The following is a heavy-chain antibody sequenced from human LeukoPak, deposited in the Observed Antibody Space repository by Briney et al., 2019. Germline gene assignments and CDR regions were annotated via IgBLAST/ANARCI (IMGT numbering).Heavy chain of an antibody. CDR2: IYYSGSA. J-gene: IGHJ4*02. Sequence: SETLSLTCTVSGGSISRYYWSWIRQPPGKGLEWIGYIYYSGSANYNPSLKSRLTISADTSKNQFSLKLSSVTAADTAVYYCVRHVGYNYGSNDYWGQGTLVTDSS. D-gene: IGHD5-12*01. V-gene: IGHV4-59*08. CDR1: GGSISRYY. CDR3: VRHVGYNYGSNDY.